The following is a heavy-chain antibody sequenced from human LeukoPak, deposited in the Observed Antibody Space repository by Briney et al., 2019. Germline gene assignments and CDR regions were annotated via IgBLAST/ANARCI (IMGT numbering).Heavy chain of an antibody. CDR1: GFTFSSYG. CDR2: ISYDGSNK. V-gene: IGHV3-30*18. CDR3: AKAQRYSYGYSAY. Sequence: GGSLRLSCAASGFTFSSYGMYGVRQAPGKGLERVAVISYDGSNKYYADSVKGRFTISRDNSKNTLYLQMNSLRAEDTAVYYCAKAQRYSYGYSAYWGPGTLVTASS. D-gene: IGHD5-18*01. J-gene: IGHJ4*02.